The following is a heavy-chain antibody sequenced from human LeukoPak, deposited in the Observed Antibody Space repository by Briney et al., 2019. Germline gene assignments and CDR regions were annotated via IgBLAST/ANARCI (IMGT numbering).Heavy chain of an antibody. CDR3: AKTGVGYYGSESYSDYGDYFDY. D-gene: IGHD3-10*01. V-gene: IGHV3-23*01. J-gene: IGHJ4*02. CDR1: GFTFSSYA. CDR2: ISGSGGST. Sequence: GGSLRLSCAASGFTFSSYAMSWVRQAPGKGLEWVSAISGSGGSTYYADSVKGRFTISRDNSKNTLYLQMNSLRAEDTAVYYCAKTGVGYYGSESYSDYGDYFDYWGQGTLVTVSS.